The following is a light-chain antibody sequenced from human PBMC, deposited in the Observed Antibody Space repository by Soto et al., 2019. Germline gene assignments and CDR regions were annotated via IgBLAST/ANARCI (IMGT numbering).Light chain of an antibody. CDR1: SSNIGNND. CDR2: DND. Sequence: QSVLTQPPSVSAAPGQKVSISCSGSSSNIGNNDVSWYQQLPGTAPKLLIYDNDKRPSGIPDRFSGSKSGTSATLGITGLQAGDEADYFCSSYTAYRTYVFGTGTKVTVL. CDR3: SSYTAYRTYV. V-gene: IGLV1-51*01. J-gene: IGLJ1*01.